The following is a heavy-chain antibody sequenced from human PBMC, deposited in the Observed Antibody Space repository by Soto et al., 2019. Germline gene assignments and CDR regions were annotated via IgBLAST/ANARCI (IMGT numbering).Heavy chain of an antibody. D-gene: IGHD3-22*01. Sequence: GASVKVSCKASGGTFSSYAISWVRQAPGQGLEWMGGIIPIFGTANYAQKFQGRVTITADESTSTAYMELSSLRSEDTAVYYCARGSSTRLDYYDSSGYYYDDFQHWGQGTLVTAPQ. CDR3: ARGSSTRLDYYDSSGYYYDDFQH. V-gene: IGHV1-69*13. CDR2: IIPIFGTA. CDR1: GGTFSSYA. J-gene: IGHJ1*01.